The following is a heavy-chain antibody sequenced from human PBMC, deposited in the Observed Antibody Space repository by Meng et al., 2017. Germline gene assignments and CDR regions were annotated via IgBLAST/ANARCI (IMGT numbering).Heavy chain of an antibody. J-gene: IGHJ5*02. CDR1: GFPRSTSGVG. V-gene: IGHV2-5*01. CDR2: IYWNDDK. D-gene: IGHD6-13*01. CDR3: AHRRGMAAAGA. Sequence: SGPTLVKPTQILTLTCTFSGFPRSTSGVGVGWIRQPPGKALECLALIYWNDDKRYSPSLKSRLTITKDTSKNQVVLTMTNMDPVDTATYYCAHRRGMAAAGAWGQGTLVTVSS.